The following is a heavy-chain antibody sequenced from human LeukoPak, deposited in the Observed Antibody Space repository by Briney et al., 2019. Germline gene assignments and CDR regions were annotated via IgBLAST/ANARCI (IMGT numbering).Heavy chain of an antibody. CDR3: ARDLSSSALLWFGAPPDYHYYMDV. CDR1: GYTFTSYG. V-gene: IGHV1-2*02. D-gene: IGHD3-10*01. J-gene: IGHJ6*03. Sequence: ASVKVSCKASGYTFTSYGISWVRQAPGQGLEWMGWINPNSGATNYTQKFQGRVTMTRDTSITTAHMELSRLRYEDTAVYYCARDLSSSALLWFGAPPDYHYYMDVWGEGTTVTVSS. CDR2: INPNSGAT.